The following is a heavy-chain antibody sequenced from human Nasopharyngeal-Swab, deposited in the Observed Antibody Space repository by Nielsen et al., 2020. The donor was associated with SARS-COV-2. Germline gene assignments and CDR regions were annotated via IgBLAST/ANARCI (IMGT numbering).Heavy chain of an antibody. V-gene: IGHV3-23*01. CDR2: ISGSDYST. CDR3: ATSDTMIV. CDR1: GFTFNTYA. Sequence: GESLKISCAASGFTFNTYAISWVRQAPGKGLEWVSVISGSDYSTKYADSVKGRFTISRDNSKNTVNLQMNSLRAEDTAIYYCATSDTMIVWGQGTLVTVSS. J-gene: IGHJ4*02. D-gene: IGHD3-22*01.